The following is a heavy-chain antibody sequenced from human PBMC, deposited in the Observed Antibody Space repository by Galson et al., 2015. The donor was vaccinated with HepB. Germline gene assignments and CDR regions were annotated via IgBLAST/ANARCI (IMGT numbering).Heavy chain of an antibody. CDR3: AREVYSNYRWFDP. J-gene: IGHJ5*02. CDR1: GYTFTSYG. D-gene: IGHD4-11*01. V-gene: IGHV1-18*04. CDR2: ISAYNGNT. Sequence: SVKVSCKASGYTFTSYGISWVRQAPGQGLEWMGWISAYNGNTNYAQKLQGRVTMTTDTSTSTAYMELSSLRSEDTAVYYCAREVYSNYRWFDPWGQGTLVTVSS.